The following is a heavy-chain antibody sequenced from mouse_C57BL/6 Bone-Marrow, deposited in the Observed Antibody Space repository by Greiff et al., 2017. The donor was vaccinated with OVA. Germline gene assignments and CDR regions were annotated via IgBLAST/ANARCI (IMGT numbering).Heavy chain of an antibody. J-gene: IGHJ1*03. CDR2: IYPGSGST. V-gene: IGHV1-55*01. CDR1: GYTFTSYW. Sequence: VQLQQPGAELVKPGASVKMSCKASGYTFTSYWITWVKQRPGQGLEWIGDIYPGSGSTNYNEKFKSKATLTVDTSSSTAYMQLSSLTSEYSAVYYCAAYYYGSSYWYFDVWGTGTTVTVSS. CDR3: AAYYYGSSYWYFDV. D-gene: IGHD1-1*01.